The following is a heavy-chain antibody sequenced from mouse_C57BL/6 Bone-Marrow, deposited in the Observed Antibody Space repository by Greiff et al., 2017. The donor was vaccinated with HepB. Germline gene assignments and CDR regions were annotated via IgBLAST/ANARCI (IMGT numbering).Heavy chain of an antibody. CDR3: ASTTVVPFDY. D-gene: IGHD1-1*01. J-gene: IGHJ2*01. Sequence: VQLKESGPGLAKPSQTLSLTCSVTGYSITSDYWNWILKFPGNKLEYMGYISYSGSTYYNPSLKSRISITRDTSKNQYYLQLNSVTTEDTATYYCASTTVVPFDYWGQGTTLTVSS. CDR1: GYSITSDY. V-gene: IGHV3-8*01. CDR2: ISYSGST.